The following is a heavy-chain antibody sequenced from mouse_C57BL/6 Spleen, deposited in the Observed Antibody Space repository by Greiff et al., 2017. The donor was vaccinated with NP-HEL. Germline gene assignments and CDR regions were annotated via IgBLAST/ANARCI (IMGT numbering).Heavy chain of an antibody. J-gene: IGHJ2*01. V-gene: IGHV1-15*01. CDR3: TRRGAREYFDY. Sequence: QVQLQQSGAELVRPGASVTLSCKASGYTFTDYEMHWVKQTPVHGLEWIGAIDPETGGTAYNQKFKGKAILTADKSSSTAYMELRSLTSEDSAVYYCTRRGAREYFDYWGQGTTLTVSS. CDR2: IDPETGGT. D-gene: IGHD3-3*01. CDR1: GYTFTDYE.